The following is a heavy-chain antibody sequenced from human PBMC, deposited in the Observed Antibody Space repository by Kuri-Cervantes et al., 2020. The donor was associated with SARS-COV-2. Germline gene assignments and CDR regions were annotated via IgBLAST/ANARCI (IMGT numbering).Heavy chain of an antibody. D-gene: IGHD2-8*01. CDR1: GYTFTSYG. Sequence: ASVKVSCKASGYTFTSYGISWVRQAPGQGLEWMGWISAYNGNTNYAQKLQGRVTMTTDTSTSTAYMELSSLRSEDTAVYYCARCVRTPGYDAFDIWGQGTMVTVSS. J-gene: IGHJ3*02. V-gene: IGHV1-18*04. CDR3: ARCVRTPGYDAFDI. CDR2: ISAYNGNT.